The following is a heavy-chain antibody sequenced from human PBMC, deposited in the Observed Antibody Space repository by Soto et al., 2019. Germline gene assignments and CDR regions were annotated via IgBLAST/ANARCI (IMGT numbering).Heavy chain of an antibody. J-gene: IGHJ6*02. CDR1: GGTFSSYA. Sequence: SVKVSCKASGGTFSSYAISWVRQAPGQGLEWMGGIIPIFGTANYAQKFQGRVTITADESTSTAYMELSSLRSEDTAVYYCARGGVPNYYYYGMDVWGQGATVTVSS. CDR2: IIPIFGTA. D-gene: IGHD3-16*01. CDR3: ARGGVPNYYYYGMDV. V-gene: IGHV1-69*13.